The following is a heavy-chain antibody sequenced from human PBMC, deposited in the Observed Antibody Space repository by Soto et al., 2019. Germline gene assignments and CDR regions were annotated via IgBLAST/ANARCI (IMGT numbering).Heavy chain of an antibody. Sequence: QVQLQESGPGLVKPSQPLYRTCTVSGGSISSGDYYWSWIRQHPGKCLEWIGYIYYSGSTYYNPSLKSRVTISVDTSKNQFALRLSSVNAADMDVYYCARWWSGSRQGFDPWGQGTLVTVSS. J-gene: IGHJ5*01. V-gene: IGHV4-31*03. CDR3: ARWWSGSRQGFDP. CDR1: GGSISSGDYY. D-gene: IGHD3-3*01. CDR2: IYYSGST.